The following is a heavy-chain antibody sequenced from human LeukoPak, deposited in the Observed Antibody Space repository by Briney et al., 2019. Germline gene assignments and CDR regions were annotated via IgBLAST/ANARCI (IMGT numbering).Heavy chain of an antibody. CDR2: IRYDGSNK. V-gene: IGHV3-30*02. CDR3: AKMHGPTEQYFDY. J-gene: IGHJ4*02. Sequence: PGGSLRLSCAASGFTFSSYGMHWVRQAPGKGLEWVAFIRYDGSNKYYADSVKGRFTISRDNSKNTLCLQMNNLRAEDTAVYYCAKMHGPTEQYFDYWGQGTLVTVSS. CDR1: GFTFSSYG. D-gene: IGHD1/OR15-1a*01.